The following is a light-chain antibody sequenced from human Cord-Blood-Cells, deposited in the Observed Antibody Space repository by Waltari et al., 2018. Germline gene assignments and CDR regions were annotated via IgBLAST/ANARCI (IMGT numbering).Light chain of an antibody. CDR2: AAS. V-gene: IGKV1-27*01. J-gene: IGKJ4*01. CDR3: QKYNSAPLT. Sequence: DIQMTQPPSPLSASVGDTATTTCRASQGISTYLAWYQQKPGKVPKLLIYAASTLQSGVPSRFSGSGSGTDFTLTISSLQPEDVATYYCQKYNSAPLTFGGGTKVEIK. CDR1: QGISTY.